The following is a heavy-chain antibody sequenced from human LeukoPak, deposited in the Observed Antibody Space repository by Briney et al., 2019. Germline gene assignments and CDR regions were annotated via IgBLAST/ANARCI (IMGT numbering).Heavy chain of an antibody. J-gene: IGHJ3*02. D-gene: IGHD6-6*01. Sequence: SETLSLTCTVSGGSISSSSYYWGWIRQPPGKGLEWIGSIDYSGSTYHNPSLKSRVTISVETPKSQFSLKLSSVTAADTAVYYCARVRRSSSDAFDIWGQGTMVTVSS. V-gene: IGHV4-39*01. CDR2: IDYSGST. CDR1: GGSISSSSYY. CDR3: ARVRRSSSDAFDI.